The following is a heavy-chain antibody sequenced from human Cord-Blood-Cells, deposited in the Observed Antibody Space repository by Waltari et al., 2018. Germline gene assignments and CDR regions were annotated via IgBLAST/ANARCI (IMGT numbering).Heavy chain of an antibody. CDR3: ATVAGLYSGSYYAFDI. J-gene: IGHJ3*02. CDR1: GYPLTELS. Sequence: QVQLVQSGAAVKKPGASVKVSCKVSGYPLTELSMHWVRQAPGKGLEWMGGFDPEDGETIYAQKFQGRVTMTEDTSTDTAYMELSSLRSEDTAVYYCATVAGLYSGSYYAFDIWGQGTMVTVSS. V-gene: IGHV1-24*01. D-gene: IGHD1-26*01. CDR2: FDPEDGET.